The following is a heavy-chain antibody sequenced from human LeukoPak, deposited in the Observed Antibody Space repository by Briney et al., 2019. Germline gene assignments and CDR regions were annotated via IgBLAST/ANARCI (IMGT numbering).Heavy chain of an antibody. V-gene: IGHV1-2*02. J-gene: IGHJ3*02. CDR3: ARGYIAVAVDAFDI. CDR2: VNPNSGGT. CDR1: GYTFTGYY. D-gene: IGHD6-19*01. Sequence: GASVKVSCKASGYTFTGYYMHWVRQAPRQGLEWMGWVNPNSGGTNYAQKFQGRVTMTRDTSISTAYMALSRLRSDDTAVYYCARGYIAVAVDAFDIWGEGTMVTVSS.